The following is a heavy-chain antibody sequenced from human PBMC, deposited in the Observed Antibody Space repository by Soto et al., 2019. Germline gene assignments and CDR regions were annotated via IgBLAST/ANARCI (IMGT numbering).Heavy chain of an antibody. CDR2: ISSNGGTT. D-gene: IGHD1-7*01. J-gene: IGHJ4*02. V-gene: IGHV3-64*01. CDR1: GFTFSRYD. Sequence: EVQLAESGGGMAQPGGSLRLSCVASGFTFSRYDMHWVRQAPGKGLEYVSSISSNGGTTYYGNSVKGRFTISRDNSKNTLYLQMGSLRAEDMAVYYCVRRVSGNYDYWGQGTLVTVSS. CDR3: VRRVSGNYDY.